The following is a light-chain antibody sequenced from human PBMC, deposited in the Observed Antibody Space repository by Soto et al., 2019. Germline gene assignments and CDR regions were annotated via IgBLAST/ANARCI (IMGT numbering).Light chain of an antibody. J-gene: IGKJ4*01. CDR3: QHDGRSLLS. CDR2: GAS. Sequence: TKSLAALSVYTGERATLSCRASQSVSSNLAWYQQKPGQAPRLLIYGASTRATGIPARFSGSGSGTDFTLTISRLEPEDFTLYYCQHDGRSLLSLDGVAKVAIK. V-gene: IGKV3-20*01. CDR1: QSVSSN.